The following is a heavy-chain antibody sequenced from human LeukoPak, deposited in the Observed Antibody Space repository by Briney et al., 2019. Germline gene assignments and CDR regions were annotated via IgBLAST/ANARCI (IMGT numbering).Heavy chain of an antibody. J-gene: IGHJ6*03. D-gene: IGHD6-6*01. Sequence: SVKVSCKASGGTFSSYAISWVRQAPGQGLEWMGGIIPIFGTANYALKFQGRVTITADESTSTAYMELSSLRSEDTAVYYCARCESSSSSWGYYYMDVWGKGTTVTVSS. CDR2: IIPIFGTA. CDR1: GGTFSSYA. CDR3: ARCESSSSSWGYYYMDV. V-gene: IGHV1-69*01.